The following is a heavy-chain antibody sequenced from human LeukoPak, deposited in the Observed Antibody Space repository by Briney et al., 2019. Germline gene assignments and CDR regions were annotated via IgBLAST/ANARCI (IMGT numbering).Heavy chain of an antibody. CDR2: ISACNGNT. CDR3: AREFLY. CDR1: GYTFTIYG. V-gene: IGHV1-18*04. J-gene: IGHJ4*02. Sequence: GASVTLSCKPSGYTFTIYGVSWVRRSPGQGLEWMGWISACNGNTNYTQKIQSRVTMTTVTSTSTAYMELRSLRSDDTAVYYCAREFLYWGQGTLVTVSS.